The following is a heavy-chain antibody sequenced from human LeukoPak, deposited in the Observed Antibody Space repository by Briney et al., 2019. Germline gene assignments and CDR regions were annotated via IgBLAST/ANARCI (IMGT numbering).Heavy chain of an antibody. CDR1: GGAFSSYA. CDR2: IIPILGIA. J-gene: IGHJ4*02. CDR3: ARGTHGFFDY. Sequence: SVKVSCKASGGAFSSYAISWVRQAPGQGLEWMGRIIPILGIANYAQKFQGRVTITADKSTSTAYMELSSLRSEDTAVYYCARGTHGFFDYWGQGTLDTLSS. V-gene: IGHV1-69*04. D-gene: IGHD1-14*01.